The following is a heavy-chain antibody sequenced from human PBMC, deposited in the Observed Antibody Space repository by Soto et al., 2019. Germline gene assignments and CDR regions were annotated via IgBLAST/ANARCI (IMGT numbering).Heavy chain of an antibody. CDR1: GYTFTSYD. CDR3: ARGQQYCTNGVCYPYNWFDP. CDR2: MNPNSGNT. V-gene: IGHV1-8*01. J-gene: IGHJ5*02. Sequence: GASVKVSCKASGYTFTSYDINWVRQATGQGLEWMGWMNPNSGNTGYAQKFQGRVTMTRNTSISTAYMELSSLRSEDTAVYYCARGQQYCTNGVCYPYNWFDPWGQGTLVTVSS. D-gene: IGHD2-8*01.